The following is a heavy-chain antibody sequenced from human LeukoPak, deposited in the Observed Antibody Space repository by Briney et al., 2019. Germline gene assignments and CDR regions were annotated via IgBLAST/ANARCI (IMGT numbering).Heavy chain of an antibody. CDR3: AKAKGETDYGDY. V-gene: IGHV3-30*18. Sequence: GRSLRLSCAASGFTFSSYGMHWVRQAPGKGLEWVAVISYDGSNKYYADSVKGRFTISRDNSKNTLYLQMNSLRAEDTAVYYCAKAKGETDYGDYWGQGTLVTVSS. CDR1: GFTFSSYG. CDR2: ISYDGSNK. D-gene: IGHD3-10*01. J-gene: IGHJ4*02.